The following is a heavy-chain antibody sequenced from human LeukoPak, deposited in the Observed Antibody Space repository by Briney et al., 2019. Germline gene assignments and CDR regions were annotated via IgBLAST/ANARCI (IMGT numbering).Heavy chain of an antibody. Sequence: SETLSLTCAVSGGSVSGYYWSWIRQPPGKGPEWIGKVSHSGSTNYNPSLKSRVTISVDTSTNQFSLNLSSVTAADTAVYYCARSANAFDIWGQGTMVTVSS. CDR1: GGSVSGYY. V-gene: IGHV4-34*01. CDR3: ARSANAFDI. J-gene: IGHJ3*02. CDR2: VSHSGST.